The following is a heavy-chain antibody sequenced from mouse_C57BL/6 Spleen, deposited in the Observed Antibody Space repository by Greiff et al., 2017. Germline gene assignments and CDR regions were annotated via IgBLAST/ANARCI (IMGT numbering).Heavy chain of an antibody. Sequence: EVQRVESGAELVRPGASVKLSCTASGFNIKDDYMHWVKQRPEQGLEWIGWIDPENGDTEYASKFQGKATLTADTSSNTAYLQLSSLTSEDTAVYYCTTGITTVVATRNYYAMDYWGQGTSVTVSS. CDR3: TTGITTVVATRNYYAMDY. CDR2: IDPENGDT. J-gene: IGHJ4*01. D-gene: IGHD1-1*01. V-gene: IGHV14-4*01. CDR1: GFNIKDDY.